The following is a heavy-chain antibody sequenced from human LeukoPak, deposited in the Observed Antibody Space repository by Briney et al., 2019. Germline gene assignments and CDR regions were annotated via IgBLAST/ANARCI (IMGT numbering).Heavy chain of an antibody. V-gene: IGHV3-21*01. CDR2: ISSSSSYI. J-gene: IGHJ4*02. CDR3: ARVARYYYGSETYYFFEH. D-gene: IGHD3-10*01. Sequence: PGGSLRLSCAASGFTFSSYSINWVRQAPGKGLEWVSSISSSSSYIYYADSVKGRFTISRDNAKNSLYLQMNSLRVEDTAVYYCARVARYYYGSETYYFFEHWGQGTPVTASS. CDR1: GFTFSSYS.